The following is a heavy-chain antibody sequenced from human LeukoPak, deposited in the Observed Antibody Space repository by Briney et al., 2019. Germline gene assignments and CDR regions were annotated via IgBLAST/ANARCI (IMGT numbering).Heavy chain of an antibody. V-gene: IGHV3-21*01. D-gene: IGHD5-12*01. CDR1: GFTFSRYS. CDR3: ARGSSGYDRDAFDI. J-gene: IGHJ3*02. CDR2: ITGSSDYI. Sequence: GGSLRLSCAASGFTFSRYSVNWVRQAPGKGLEWVSCITGSSDYIFYADSVRGRFTISRDNAKNSLFLQMNSLRAEDTAVYYCARGSSGYDRDAFDIWGQGTMVTVSS.